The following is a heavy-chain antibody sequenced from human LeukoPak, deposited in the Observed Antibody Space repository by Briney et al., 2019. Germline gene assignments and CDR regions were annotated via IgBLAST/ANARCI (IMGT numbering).Heavy chain of an antibody. J-gene: IGHJ6*02. CDR3: ASGSGVSSSGHYYYGMDV. D-gene: IGHD6-6*01. CDR1: GGSISSGGYY. Sequence: PSQALSLTCTVSGGSISSGGYYWIWLPPHPGKGRAWLGYIYYSGSTYYNPSLKSRVTISVDTSKNQFSLKLSSVTAADTAVYYCASGSGVSSSGHYYYGMDVWGQGTTVTVSS. V-gene: IGHV4-31*03. CDR2: IYYSGST.